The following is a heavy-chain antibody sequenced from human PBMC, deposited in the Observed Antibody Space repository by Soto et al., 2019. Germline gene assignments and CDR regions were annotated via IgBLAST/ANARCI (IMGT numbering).Heavy chain of an antibody. CDR3: ARTDVLRFLEWLPDY. CDR2: INPSGGST. V-gene: IGHV1-46*01. Sequence: QVQLVQSGAEVKKPGASVKVSCKASGYTFTSYYMHWVRQAPGQGLEWMGIINPSGGSTSYAQKFQGRVTMTRDTSTSAVYTELSSLRSEDTAVYYCARTDVLRFLEWLPDYWGQGTLVTVSS. CDR1: GYTFTSYY. D-gene: IGHD3-3*01. J-gene: IGHJ4*02.